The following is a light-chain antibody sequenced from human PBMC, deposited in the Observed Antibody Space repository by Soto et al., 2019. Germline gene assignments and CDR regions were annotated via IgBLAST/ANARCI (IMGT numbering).Light chain of an antibody. V-gene: IGLV8-61*01. CDR1: SGSVSPSYY. J-gene: IGLJ3*02. Sequence: QTVVTQEPSFSVSPGGTVTLTCGLISGSVSPSYYPTWYQQTPGQAPRTLIYTTNTRSSGVPDRFSGSILGNKAALSITGAQADDEADYYCVLFMGSGLWVSGGGTKVTVL. CDR2: TTN. CDR3: VLFMGSGLWV.